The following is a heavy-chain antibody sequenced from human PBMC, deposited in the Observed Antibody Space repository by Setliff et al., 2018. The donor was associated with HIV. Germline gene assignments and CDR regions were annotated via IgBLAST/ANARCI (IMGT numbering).Heavy chain of an antibody. CDR2: INAGDDNT. CDR1: GYTFSNNA. CDR3: AGGSCSGCYLSDY. V-gene: IGHV1-3*01. Sequence: ASVKVSCKAFGYTFSNNAIHWVRQAPGQRLEWMGYINAGDDNTRYSEKFQGRVTITRDTSANTAYMELSSLRSEDTAVYYCAGGSCSGCYLSDYWGLGTLVTVSS. J-gene: IGHJ4*02. D-gene: IGHD6-19*01.